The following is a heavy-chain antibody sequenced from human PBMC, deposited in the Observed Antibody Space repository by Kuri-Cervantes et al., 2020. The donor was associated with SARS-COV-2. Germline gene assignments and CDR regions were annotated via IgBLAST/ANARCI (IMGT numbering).Heavy chain of an antibody. D-gene: IGHD3-10*01. Sequence: GESLKISCAASGFTFSSYWMSWVRQAPGKGLEWVSYISDSGSTLYYADSVKGRFAISRDNAKNSLFLQMNSLRAEDTAVYYCARDRDGSASLGIWGQGTMVTVSS. CDR3: ARDRDGSASLGI. J-gene: IGHJ3*02. CDR1: GFTFSSYW. V-gene: IGHV3-48*04. CDR2: ISDSGSTL.